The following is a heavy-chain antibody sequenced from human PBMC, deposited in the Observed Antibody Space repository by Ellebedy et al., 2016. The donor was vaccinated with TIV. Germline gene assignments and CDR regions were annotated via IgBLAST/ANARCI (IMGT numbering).Heavy chain of an antibody. CDR2: LYHSASM. Sequence: SETLSLXXIVSGDSMRSRTYYWGWFRQSPGKGLEWIASLYHSASMSYNPSLQSRVTTSMDPSKNQFSPKIDSVTAADTAVYYCARDLDGGATEFGYWGQGMLVTVSS. CDR1: GDSMRSRTYY. D-gene: IGHD1-26*01. J-gene: IGHJ4*02. CDR3: ARDLDGGATEFGY. V-gene: IGHV4-39*07.